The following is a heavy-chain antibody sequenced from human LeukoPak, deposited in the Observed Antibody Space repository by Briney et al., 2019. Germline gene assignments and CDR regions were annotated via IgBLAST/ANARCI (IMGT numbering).Heavy chain of an antibody. CDR1: GFTFSTSA. V-gene: IGHV3-64*01. CDR2: ITSDGGGT. Sequence: GGSLRHSCAASGFTFSTSAMNWVRQAPGKGLEYVSAITSDGGGTYYANSVKGRFTVSRDNSKNTLYLHMGSLRTEDMALYYCARGHNSLSGVGDYWGQGTLVTVSS. J-gene: IGHJ4*02. D-gene: IGHD1-14*01. CDR3: ARGHNSLSGVGDY.